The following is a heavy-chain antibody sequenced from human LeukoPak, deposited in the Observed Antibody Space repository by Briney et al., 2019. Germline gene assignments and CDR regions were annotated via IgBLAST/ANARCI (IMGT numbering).Heavy chain of an antibody. CDR3: ASTPYYEFWSGSLYYFDY. D-gene: IGHD3-3*01. V-gene: IGHV1-2*02. Sequence: ASVKVSCKASGYTFTGCYMHGVRQAPGQGLEWMGWINPNSGGTNYAQKFQGRVTMTRDTSISTAYMELSRLRSDDTAVYYCASTPYYEFWSGSLYYFDYWGQGTLVTVSS. J-gene: IGHJ4*02. CDR1: GYTFTGCY. CDR2: INPNSGGT.